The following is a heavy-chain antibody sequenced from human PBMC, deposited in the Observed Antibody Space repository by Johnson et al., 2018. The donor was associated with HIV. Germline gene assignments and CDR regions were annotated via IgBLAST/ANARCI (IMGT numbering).Heavy chain of an antibody. CDR1: GFTFSSYG. Sequence: QVRLVESGGGVVQPGRSLRLSCAASGFTFSSYGIHWVRQAPGKGLEWVAVITYDGNKKYYVDYVKGRFTISRDNSKNTLYLQMNSLRTEDTAMFYCAKGHSSGYPKDAFDIWGQGTIVTVSS. D-gene: IGHD3-22*01. J-gene: IGHJ3*02. CDR2: ITYDGNKK. V-gene: IGHV3-30*18. CDR3: AKGHSSGYPKDAFDI.